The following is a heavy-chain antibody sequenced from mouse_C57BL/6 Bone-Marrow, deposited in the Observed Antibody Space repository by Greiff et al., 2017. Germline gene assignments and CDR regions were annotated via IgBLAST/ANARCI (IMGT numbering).Heavy chain of an antibody. J-gene: IGHJ2*01. CDR3: ARVFYYDYDEDY. CDR2: ISDGGSYT. D-gene: IGHD2-4*01. V-gene: IGHV5-4*01. Sequence: VQLKESGGGLVKPGGSLKLSCAASGFTFSSYAMSWVRQTPEKRLEWVATISDGGSYTYYPDNVKGRFTISRDNAKNNLYLQMSHLKSEDTAMYYCARVFYYDYDEDYWGQGTTLTVSS. CDR1: GFTFSSYA.